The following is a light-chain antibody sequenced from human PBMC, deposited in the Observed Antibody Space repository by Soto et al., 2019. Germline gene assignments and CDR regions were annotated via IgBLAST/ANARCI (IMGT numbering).Light chain of an antibody. Sequence: QSVLTQPASVFGSPGQSITISCTGTSSDVGGYNFVSWYQQRPGKAPKLMIYEVSSRPSGVSNRFSGSKSGNTASLTISGLQPEDEADYYCTSYTTSSTLVFRTGTTVTVL. V-gene: IGLV2-14*03. CDR3: TSYTTSSTLV. CDR2: EVS. J-gene: IGLJ1*01. CDR1: SSDVGGYNF.